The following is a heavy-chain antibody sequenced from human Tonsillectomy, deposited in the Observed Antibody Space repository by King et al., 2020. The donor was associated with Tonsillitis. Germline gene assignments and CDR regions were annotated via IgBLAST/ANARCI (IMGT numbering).Heavy chain of an antibody. D-gene: IGHD6-19*01. J-gene: IGHJ5*02. CDR3: ARELALQWHGRPFDP. CDR2: IYHSGST. V-gene: IGHV4-4*02. CDR1: GGSISSSNW. Sequence: VQLQESGPGLVKPSGTLSLTCAVSGGSISSSNWWSWVRQPPGKGLEWIGEIYHSGSTNYNPSLQSRVTISVDKSKNQFSLKLSSVTAADTAVYYCARELALQWHGRPFDPWGQGTLVTVSS.